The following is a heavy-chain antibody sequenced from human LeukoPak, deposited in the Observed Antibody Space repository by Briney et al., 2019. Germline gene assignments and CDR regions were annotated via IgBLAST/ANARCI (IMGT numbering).Heavy chain of an antibody. CDR2: INPNSGGT. V-gene: IGHV1-2*02. J-gene: IGHJ6*03. Sequence: GASVKVSCKASGYTFTGYYMHWVRQAPGQGLEWMGWINPNSGGTNYAQKFQGRVTMTRDTSISTAYMELSRLRSDDTAVYYCARGKYYDFWSGYSIGYYYYYMDAWGEGTTVTVSS. CDR1: GYTFTGYY. CDR3: ARGKYYDFWSGYSIGYYYYYMDA. D-gene: IGHD3-3*01.